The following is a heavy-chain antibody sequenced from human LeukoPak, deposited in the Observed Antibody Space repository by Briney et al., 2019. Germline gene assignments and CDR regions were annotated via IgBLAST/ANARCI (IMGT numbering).Heavy chain of an antibody. J-gene: IGHJ4*02. V-gene: IGHV1-24*01. CDR1: GYTLTELS. D-gene: IGHD4-23*01. CDR2: FDPEDGET. Sequence: ASVKVSCKVSGYTLTELSMHWVRQAPGKGLEWMGGFDPEDGETIYAQKFQGRVTMTEDTSTDTAYMELSSLRSEDTAVYYCATVCGSAVTTAVPCFDYWGQGTLVTASS. CDR3: ATVCGSAVTTAVPCFDY.